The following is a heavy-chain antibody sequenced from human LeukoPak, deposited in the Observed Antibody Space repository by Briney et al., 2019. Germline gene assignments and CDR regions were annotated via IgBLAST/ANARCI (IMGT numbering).Heavy chain of an antibody. J-gene: IGHJ4*02. CDR2: IRYDGSNK. V-gene: IGHV3-30*02. CDR3: ATGYSSGWYGRLDY. CDR1: GFTFSSYG. D-gene: IGHD6-19*01. Sequence: PGGSLRLSCAASGFTFSSYGMHWVRQAPGKGLEWVAFIRYDGSNKYYADSMKARFTLSRDNSKNTMYLQMNTLRAEDTAVYYCATGYSSGWYGRLDYWGQGTLVTVSS.